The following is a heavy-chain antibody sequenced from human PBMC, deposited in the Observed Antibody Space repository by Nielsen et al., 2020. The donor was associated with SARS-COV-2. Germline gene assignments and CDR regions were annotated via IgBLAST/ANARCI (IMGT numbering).Heavy chain of an antibody. Sequence: SETLSLTCAVYDGSFSGYYWSWIRQHPGKGLEWIGYIYDSGTTYYNPSLKSRVTISADTSKNQFSLNVTSVTAADTAVYYCASGRWGPSRLLNYYYYAMDVWGQGTTVTVSS. CDR3: ASGRWGPSRLLNYYYYAMDV. D-gene: IGHD7-27*01. V-gene: IGHV4-34*01. CDR2: IYDSGTT. CDR1: DGSFSGYY. J-gene: IGHJ6*02.